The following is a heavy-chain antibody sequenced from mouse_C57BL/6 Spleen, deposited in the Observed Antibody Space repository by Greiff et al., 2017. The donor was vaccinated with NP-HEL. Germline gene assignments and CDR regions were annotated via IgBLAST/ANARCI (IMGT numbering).Heavy chain of an antibody. CDR2: INPSSGYT. D-gene: IGHD2-1*01. J-gene: IGHJ3*01. V-gene: IGHV1-7*01. Sequence: VQLQQSGAELAKPGASVKLSCKASGYTFTSYWMHWVKQRPGQGLEWIGYINPSSGYTKYNQKFKDKATLTADKSSSTAYMQLSSLTYEDSAFYYCARPYYGNYDVFAYWGQGTLVTVSA. CDR1: GYTFTSYW. CDR3: ARPYYGNYDVFAY.